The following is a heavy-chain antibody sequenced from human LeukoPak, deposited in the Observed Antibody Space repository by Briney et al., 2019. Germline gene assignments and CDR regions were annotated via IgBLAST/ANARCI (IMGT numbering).Heavy chain of an antibody. CDR3: ANVVVVPAAEGNAFDI. V-gene: IGHV3-30*02. D-gene: IGHD2-2*01. CDR2: IRYDGSNK. J-gene: IGHJ3*02. CDR1: GFTFSSYG. Sequence: GGSLRLSCAASGFTFSSYGMHWVRQAPGKGLEWVAFIRYDGSNKYYADSVKGRFTISRDNSKSTLYLQMNSLRAEDTAVYYCANVVVVPAAEGNAFDIWGQGTMVTVSS.